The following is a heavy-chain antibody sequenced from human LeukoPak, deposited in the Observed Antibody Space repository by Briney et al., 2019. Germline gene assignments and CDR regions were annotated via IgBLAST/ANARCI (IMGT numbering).Heavy chain of an antibody. CDR2: IIPIFGTA. D-gene: IGHD3-3*01. J-gene: IGHJ5*02. CDR3: ARDRERDFWSGPAAWFDP. V-gene: IGHV1-69*01. CDR1: GGTFSSYA. Sequence: KVSCKASGGTFSSYAISWVRQAPGQGLEWMGGIIPIFGTANYAQKFQGRVTITADESTSTAYMELSSLRSEDTAVYYCARDRERDFWSGPAAWFDPWGQGTLVTVSS.